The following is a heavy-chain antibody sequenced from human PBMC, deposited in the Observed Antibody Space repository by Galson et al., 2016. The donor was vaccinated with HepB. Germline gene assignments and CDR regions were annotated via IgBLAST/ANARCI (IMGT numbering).Heavy chain of an antibody. J-gene: IGHJ4*02. CDR1: GFTFTNAW. D-gene: IGHD6-25*01. CDR2: ISHRGGDT. Sequence: SLRLSCAASGFTFTNAWMTWIRQAPGKGLKYASHISHRGGDTNYANSVKGRFTISRDNAKKSLYLQMSSLRAEDTAIYYCARDRTSRAAVDYWGQGTLVTVSS. V-gene: IGHV3-11*06. CDR3: ARDRTSRAAVDY.